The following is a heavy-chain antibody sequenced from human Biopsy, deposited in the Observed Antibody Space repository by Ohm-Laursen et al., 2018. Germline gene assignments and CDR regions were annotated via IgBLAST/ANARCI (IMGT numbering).Heavy chain of an antibody. CDR2: IYHSGIT. CDR1: GGAISTDGYY. CDR3: ARVEGEQLINSGMDV. D-gene: IGHD1-1*01. V-gene: IGHV4-31*02. Sequence: SQTLSLTRTVSGGAISTDGYYWSWIRQHPGKGLEWIAYIYHSGITFSNPSLGSRITISVNTSANRFSLSLTSVTAADTAVYYCARVEGEQLINSGMDVWGQGTTVTVSS. J-gene: IGHJ6*02.